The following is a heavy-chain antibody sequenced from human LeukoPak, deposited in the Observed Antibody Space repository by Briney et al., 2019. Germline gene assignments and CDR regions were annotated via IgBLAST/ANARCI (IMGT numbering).Heavy chain of an antibody. D-gene: IGHD1-26*01. J-gene: IGHJ4*02. CDR2: ISGYNGNT. CDR1: GYTFTSYG. CDR3: ARSGRGTYYYFDL. Sequence: ASVKVSCKASGYTFTSYGTSWVRQAPGQGLEWMGWISGYNGNTNYAQKFQGRVSMTADTSTSTAYMEVRSLRSDDTAVYYCARSGRGTYYYFDLWGQGTLVTVSS. V-gene: IGHV1-18*01.